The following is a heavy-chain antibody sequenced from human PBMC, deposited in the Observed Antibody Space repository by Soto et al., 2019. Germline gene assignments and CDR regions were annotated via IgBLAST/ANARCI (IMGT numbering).Heavy chain of an antibody. CDR2: ISGSGGST. J-gene: IGHJ4*02. V-gene: IGHV3-23*01. CDR1: GFTFSSYA. CDR3: VGSSGYYYGYFDY. Sequence: EVQLLESGGGLVQPGGSLRLSCAASGFTFSSYAMRWFRQAPGQGLEWVSAISGSGGSTYYADSVKGRFTISRDNSKNTLYLQMNSLRAEDTAVYYCVGSSGYYYGYFDYWGQGTLVTVSS. D-gene: IGHD3-22*01.